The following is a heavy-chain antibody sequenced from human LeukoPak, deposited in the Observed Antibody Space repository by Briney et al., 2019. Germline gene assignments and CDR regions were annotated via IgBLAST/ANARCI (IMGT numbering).Heavy chain of an antibody. J-gene: IGHJ4*02. V-gene: IGHV3-20*04. Sequence: PGGSLRLSCAASGFTFEDYDMSWVRQVPGKGLECVSSINWRGDSTGYADSVKGRFTISRDNAKNSLYLQMNNLRAEDTAFYYCTRDENYGAGSYSDYWGQGTLVTVSS. CDR2: INWRGDST. CDR3: TRDENYGAGSYSDY. CDR1: GFTFEDYD. D-gene: IGHD3-10*01.